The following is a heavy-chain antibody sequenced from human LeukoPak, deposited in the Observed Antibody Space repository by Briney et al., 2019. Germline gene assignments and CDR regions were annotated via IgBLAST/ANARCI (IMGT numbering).Heavy chain of an antibody. CDR2: ISNDGSNK. J-gene: IGHJ4*02. D-gene: IGHD3-22*01. V-gene: IGHV3-30*04. CDR1: GFTFSRYA. CDR3: ARGLAYNYDSSAYFLDY. Sequence: HPGGSLRLSCAASGFTFSRYAIHWVRQAPGKGLEWMAVISNDGSNKYYADSVKGPFTISRDNSKNTLYLQMNSLRAEDTAVYYCARGLAYNYDSSAYFLDYWGQGTLVTASS.